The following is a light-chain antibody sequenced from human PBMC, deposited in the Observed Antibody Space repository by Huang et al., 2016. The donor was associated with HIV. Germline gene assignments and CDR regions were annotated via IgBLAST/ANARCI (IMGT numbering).Light chain of an antibody. CDR3: QKYNSAPRT. CDR1: QDISNF. Sequence: IQMTQSPPSLSASLGDSVTLTCRASQDISNFLAVYQQKPGGLPKLLIYAASTLQSVVSSRFSGSGYGMDFTLTITNLQPEDVATYYCQKYNSAPRTFGQGTKLEVK. J-gene: IGKJ1*01. V-gene: IGKV1-27*01. CDR2: AAS.